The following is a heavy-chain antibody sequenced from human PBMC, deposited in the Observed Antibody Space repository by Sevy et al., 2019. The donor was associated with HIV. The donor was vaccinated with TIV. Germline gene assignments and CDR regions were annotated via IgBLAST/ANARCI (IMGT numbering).Heavy chain of an antibody. Sequence: SETLSLTCTVSGGSISSYYWSWIRQPPGKGLEWIGYIYYSGSTNYNPSLKSRVTISVDTSKNQFSLKLSSVTAADTAVYYWAGWSRGPFDYWGQGTLVTVSS. V-gene: IGHV4-59*01. CDR1: GGSISSYY. CDR2: IYYSGST. J-gene: IGHJ4*02. CDR3: AGWSRGPFDY. D-gene: IGHD3-3*01.